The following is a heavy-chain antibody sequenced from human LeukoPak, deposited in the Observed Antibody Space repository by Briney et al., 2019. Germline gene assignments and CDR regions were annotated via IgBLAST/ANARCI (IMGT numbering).Heavy chain of an antibody. Sequence: GASLQISCKGTAYTFTSYWIGWVRQLRGKGLEWVGIIYPGDSDTRYSPSFQGQVTISADKSISTAYLQWSSLKASDTAMYYCARHHGMSTTSPFAYWGQGTLVTVSS. J-gene: IGHJ4*02. CDR1: AYTFTSYW. CDR3: ARHHGMSTTSPFAY. D-gene: IGHD5-24*01. CDR2: IYPGDSDT. V-gene: IGHV5-51*01.